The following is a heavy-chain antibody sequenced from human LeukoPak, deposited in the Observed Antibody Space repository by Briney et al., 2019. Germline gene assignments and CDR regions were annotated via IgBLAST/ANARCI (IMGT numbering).Heavy chain of an antibody. CDR1: GFIFSSYS. D-gene: IGHD4-17*01. Sequence: PGGSLKLSCAASGFIFSSYSMNWVRQAPGKGLEWVSYICSSSSTIYYADSVKDRFTISRDNAKNSLYLQMNSLRDEDTAVYFCARVRRFGDYGDFDYWGQGTLVTVSS. J-gene: IGHJ4*02. V-gene: IGHV3-48*02. CDR2: ICSSSSTI. CDR3: ARVRRFGDYGDFDY.